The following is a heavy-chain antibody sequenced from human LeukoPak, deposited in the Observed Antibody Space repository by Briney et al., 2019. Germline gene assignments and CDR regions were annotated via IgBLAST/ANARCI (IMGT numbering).Heavy chain of an antibody. V-gene: IGHV4-61*02. Sequence: SETLSLTCTVSGGSISSGSYYWSWIRRPAGKGLEWIGRIYASGSTNYNPSLKSRVTISVDTSKNQFSLKLSSVTAADTAVYYCARAGRYCSNTSCFDWFDPWGQGTLVTVSS. CDR2: IYASGST. CDR3: ARAGRYCSNTSCFDWFDP. CDR1: GGSISSGSYY. J-gene: IGHJ5*02. D-gene: IGHD2-2*01.